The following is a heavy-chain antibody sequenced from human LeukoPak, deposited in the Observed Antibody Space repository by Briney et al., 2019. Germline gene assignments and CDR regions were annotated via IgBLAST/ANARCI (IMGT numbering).Heavy chain of an antibody. CDR3: ARESRFVLSFDA. CDR2: IYYTGST. D-gene: IGHD3-16*01. CDR1: GDSISNSSYY. V-gene: IGHV4-39*07. Sequence: SETLPLTCTVFGDSISNSSYYWGWIRQPPGKGLEWVGSIYYTGSTYYNPSLQSRVTISLDTPKNQISLNLRSVTAADTAVYYCARESRFVLSFDAWGQGTLVTVSS. J-gene: IGHJ5*02.